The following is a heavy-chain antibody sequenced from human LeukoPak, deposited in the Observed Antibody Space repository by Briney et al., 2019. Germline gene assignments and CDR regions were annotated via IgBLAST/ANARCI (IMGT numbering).Heavy chain of an antibody. D-gene: IGHD3-16*01. CDR2: ISAYNGNT. Sequence: GASVKVSCKASGYTFTSYGISWVRQAPGQGLEWMGWISAYNGNTNYAQKLQGRVTMTTDTSTSTAYMELRSLRSDDTAVYYCARDIGLGEFALYYYYMDVWGKGTTVTVSS. J-gene: IGHJ6*03. V-gene: IGHV1-18*01. CDR3: ARDIGLGEFALYYYYMDV. CDR1: GYTFTSYG.